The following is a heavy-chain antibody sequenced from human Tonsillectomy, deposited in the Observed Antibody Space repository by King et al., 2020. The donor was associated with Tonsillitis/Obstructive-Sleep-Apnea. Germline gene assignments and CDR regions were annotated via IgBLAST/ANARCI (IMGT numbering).Heavy chain of an antibody. CDR1: GFTFSSYE. CDR3: ASGGENRYCSSTSCKCWYFDL. J-gene: IGHJ2*01. D-gene: IGHD2-2*01. V-gene: IGHV3-48*03. CDR2: ISSSGSTI. Sequence: VQLVESGGGLVQPGGSLRLSCAASGFTFSSYEMNWVRQAPGKGLEWVSYISSSGSTIYYADSVKGRFTISRDNAKNSLYLQMNSLRAEDTSVYYCASGGENRYCSSTSCKCWYFDLWGRGTLVTVSS.